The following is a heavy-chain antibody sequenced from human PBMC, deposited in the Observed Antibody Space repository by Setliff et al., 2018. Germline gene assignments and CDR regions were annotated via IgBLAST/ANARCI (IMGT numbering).Heavy chain of an antibody. J-gene: IGHJ6*02. CDR2: IYSGGHT. V-gene: IGHV3-66*01. Sequence: GGSLRLSCVATGFSFRNCWASWVRQAPGRGLEWVSTIYSGGHTFYVESVKGRFTISRDPSKNTLFLQMYSLRVEDTAVYYCATGIYDILQRGTDVWGQGTTVTVSS. CDR1: GFSFRNCW. CDR3: ATGIYDILQRGTDV. D-gene: IGHD3-9*01.